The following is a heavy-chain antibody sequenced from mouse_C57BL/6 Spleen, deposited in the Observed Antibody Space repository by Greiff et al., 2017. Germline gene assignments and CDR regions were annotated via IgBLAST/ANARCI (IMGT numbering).Heavy chain of an antibody. CDR2: IDPENGDT. Sequence: EVKLVESGAELVRPGASVKLSCTASGFNIKDDYMHWVKQRPEQGLEWIGWIDPENGDTEYASKFQGKATITADTSSNTAYLQLSSLTSEDTAVYYCTTDNYQFSYWYFDVWGTGTTVTVSS. D-gene: IGHD1-3*01. CDR3: TTDNYQFSYWYFDV. V-gene: IGHV14-4*01. CDR1: GFNIKDDY. J-gene: IGHJ1*03.